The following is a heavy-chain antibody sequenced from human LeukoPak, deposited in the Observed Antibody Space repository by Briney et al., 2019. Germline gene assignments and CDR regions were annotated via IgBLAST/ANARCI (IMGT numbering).Heavy chain of an antibody. CDR2: IYPGDSDT. D-gene: IGHD1-20*01. V-gene: IGHV5-51*01. CDR1: GYSFTSYW. CDR3: ARQMNNWNRGDAFDI. Sequence: GESLKISCKGSGYSFTSYWIGWVRQMPGKGLEWMGIIYPGDSDTRYSSSFQGQVTISADKSISTAYLQWSSLKASDTAMYYCARQMNNWNRGDAFDIWGQGTMVTVSS. J-gene: IGHJ3*02.